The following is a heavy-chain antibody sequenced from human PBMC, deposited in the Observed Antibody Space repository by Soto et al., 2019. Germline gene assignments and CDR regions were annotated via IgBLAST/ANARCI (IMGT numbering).Heavy chain of an antibody. V-gene: IGHV3-49*03. D-gene: IGHD2-2*01. CDR1: GFTFGDYA. CDR2: IRSKAYGGTT. J-gene: IGHJ4*02. Sequence: PGGSLRLSCTASGFTFGDYAMSWFRQAPGKGLEWVGFIRSKAYGGTTEYAASVKGRFTISRDDSKSIAYLQMNSLKTEDTAVYYCTRDLADIVVVPAVNFDYWGQGTLVTVSS. CDR3: TRDLADIVVVPAVNFDY.